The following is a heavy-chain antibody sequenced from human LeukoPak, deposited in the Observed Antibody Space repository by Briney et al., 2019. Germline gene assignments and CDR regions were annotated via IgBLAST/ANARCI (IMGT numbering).Heavy chain of an antibody. CDR1: GFTFSSYW. V-gene: IGHV3-7*01. CDR2: IKQDGSEK. J-gene: IGHJ3*02. D-gene: IGHD3-9*01. Sequence: TGGSLRLSCAASGFTFSSYWMSWVRQAPGKGLEWVANIKQDGSEKYYVDSVKGRFTISRDNAKNSLYLQVNSLRAEDTAVYYCAKVADILTGFDAFDIWGQGTMVTVSS. CDR3: AKVADILTGFDAFDI.